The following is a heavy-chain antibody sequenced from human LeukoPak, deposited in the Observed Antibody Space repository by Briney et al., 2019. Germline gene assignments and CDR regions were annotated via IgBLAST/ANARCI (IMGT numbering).Heavy chain of an antibody. V-gene: IGHV3-23*01. D-gene: IGHD3-22*01. CDR2: ISGSGGST. Sequence: GGSLRLSCAASGFTFSTYGMSWVRQAPGKGLEWVSGISGSGGSTYYADSVKGRFTISRDNSKNTLYLQMNSLRAEDTAVYYCAKTVVVIPDYFDYWGQGTLVTVSS. CDR3: AKTVVVIPDYFDY. CDR1: GFTFSTYG. J-gene: IGHJ4*02.